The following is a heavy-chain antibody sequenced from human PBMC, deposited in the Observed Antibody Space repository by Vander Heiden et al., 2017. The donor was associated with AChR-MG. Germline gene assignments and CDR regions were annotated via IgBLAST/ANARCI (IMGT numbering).Heavy chain of an antibody. CDR2: ISYNGGSI. CDR1: GFTFSICA. J-gene: IGHJ4*02. CDR3: AKAPKQSCGGGSCYSFDY. Sequence: EVPLLESGGGLVQPGGSLRLSCAASGFTFSICAMTWVRPAPGKGLERVSGISYNGGSIYYADSVKGRFTISRDNSKNTLYLQMNSLRAEDTAVYYCAKAPKQSCGGGSCYSFDYWGQGTLVTVSS. D-gene: IGHD2-15*01. V-gene: IGHV3-23*01.